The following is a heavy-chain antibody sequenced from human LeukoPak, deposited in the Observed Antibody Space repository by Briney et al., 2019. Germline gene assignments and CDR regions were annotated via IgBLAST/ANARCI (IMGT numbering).Heavy chain of an antibody. J-gene: IGHJ3*02. D-gene: IGHD3-3*01. V-gene: IGHV5-51*01. CDR1: GYSFTSYW. Sequence: TGESLKISCQGSGYSFTSYWIGWVRQMPGKGLEWMGIIYPGDSDTRYSPSFQGQVTISADKSISTAYLQWSSLKASDTAMYYCASILEWLRDDAFDIWGQGTMVTVSS. CDR2: IYPGDSDT. CDR3: ASILEWLRDDAFDI.